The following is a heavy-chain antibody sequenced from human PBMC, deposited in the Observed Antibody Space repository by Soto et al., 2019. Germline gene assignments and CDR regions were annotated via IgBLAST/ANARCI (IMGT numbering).Heavy chain of an antibody. CDR3: ARGIATGQLDN. D-gene: IGHD2-2*01. CDR1: GYTFTRYT. V-gene: IGHV1-3*01. Sequence: QVQLVQSGAEVKKPGASVKISCKASGYTFTRYTMNWVRQAPGQRLEWMGWINPDNGNTKSSLKFQDRVITTRDTSAVKAYLDLSSLRSEDTAVYYCARGIATGQLDNWGQGTLVTVSS. CDR2: INPDNGNT. J-gene: IGHJ4*02.